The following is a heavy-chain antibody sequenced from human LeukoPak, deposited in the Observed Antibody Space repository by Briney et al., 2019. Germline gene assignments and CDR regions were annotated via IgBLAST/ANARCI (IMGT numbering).Heavy chain of an antibody. J-gene: IGHJ4*02. D-gene: IGHD2/OR15-2a*01. CDR2: IKSNADGGTP. CDR1: GFTFSSYS. V-gene: IGHV3-15*01. CDR3: TTFYHEYSPY. Sequence: PGGSLRLSCAASGFTFSSYSMIWVRQAPGKGLEWVGRIKSNADGGTPDYAAPARGRFTISRDDSKNTLYLQINSLKTEDTAVYYCTTFYHEYSPYWGRGTLVTVSS.